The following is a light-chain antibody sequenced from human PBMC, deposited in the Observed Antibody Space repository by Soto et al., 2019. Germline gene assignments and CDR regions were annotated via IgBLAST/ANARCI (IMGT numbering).Light chain of an antibody. J-gene: IGKJ3*01. Sequence: DIQMTQSPSSLSASVGDRVTITCRASQGITNFLAWYQQKPGTVPKLLIYAASTLPSGVPSRFSGSGFGTDFTLNISSLQPEDVATYYCQKYSSAPLTFGPGTKVDIK. CDR2: AAS. V-gene: IGKV1-27*01. CDR1: QGITNF. CDR3: QKYSSAPLT.